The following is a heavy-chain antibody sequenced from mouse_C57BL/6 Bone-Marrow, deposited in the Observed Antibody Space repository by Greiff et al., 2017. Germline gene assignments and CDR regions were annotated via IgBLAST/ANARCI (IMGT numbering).Heavy chain of an antibody. CDR3: TPFGPRDY. CDR1: GFNIKDDY. Sequence: VHVKQSGAELVRPGASVKLSCTASGFNIKDDYMHWVKQRPEQGLEWIGWIDPENGDTEYASKFQGKATITADTSSNTAYLQLSSLTSEDTAVYYCTPFGPRDYWGQGTTLTVSS. J-gene: IGHJ2*01. CDR2: IDPENGDT. V-gene: IGHV14-4*01.